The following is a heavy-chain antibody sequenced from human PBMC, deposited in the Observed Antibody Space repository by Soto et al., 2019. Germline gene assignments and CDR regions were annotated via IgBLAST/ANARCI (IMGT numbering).Heavy chain of an antibody. V-gene: IGHV3-30-3*01. Sequence: GGAPRLPCPAPGFTFTSYHMHSVRHAPGKGLGWVALISSDGGNKYYADSVKGRFPVSRDNSKNALYLQMNSLRGQDPALYSCPSDGDDYTDTYPLDFWGQGTPVTVSS. CDR1: GFTFTSYH. CDR3: PSDGDDYTDTYPLDF. J-gene: IGHJ4*02. D-gene: IGHD4-4*01. CDR2: ISSDGGNK.